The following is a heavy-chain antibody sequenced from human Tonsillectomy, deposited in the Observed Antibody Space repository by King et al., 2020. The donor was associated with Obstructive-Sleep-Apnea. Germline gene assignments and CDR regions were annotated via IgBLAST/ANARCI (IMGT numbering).Heavy chain of an antibody. CDR1: GDSVSNYTAV. J-gene: IGHJ5*02. V-gene: IGHV6-1*01. CDR3: AGARSYYYT. CDR2: TYYRSKWFK. D-gene: IGHD3-22*01. Sequence: VQLQQSGPGLVKPSQTLSLTCAISGDSVSNYTAVWNWIRQSPSRGLEWLGRTYYRSKWFKEYAESVKSRITINPDTSKNQFYLQLNSVTPGDTAVYYCAGARSYYYTWGQGTLVTVSS.